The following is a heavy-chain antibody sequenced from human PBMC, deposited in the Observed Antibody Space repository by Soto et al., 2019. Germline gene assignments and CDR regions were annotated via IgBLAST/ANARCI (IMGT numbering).Heavy chain of an antibody. CDR2: ISAYNGNT. J-gene: IGHJ3*02. CDR3: ARVFFRLFAFDI. D-gene: IGHD3-22*01. V-gene: IGHV1-18*01. CDR1: GYTFTTYG. Sequence: QVQLVQSGGEVKNPGASVKVSCKASGYTFTTYGISWVRQAPGQGLEWMGWISAYNGNTSYAQKLQGRVTMTTDTSTSTAYMELRSLRSDDTAVYYCARVFFRLFAFDIWGQGTMVTVSS.